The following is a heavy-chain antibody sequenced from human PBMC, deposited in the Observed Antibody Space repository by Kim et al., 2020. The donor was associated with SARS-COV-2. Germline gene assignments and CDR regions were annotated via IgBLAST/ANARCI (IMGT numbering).Heavy chain of an antibody. CDR2: ISSSSSYI. CDR3: ARDHRVSCSSTSCYTAYYYYMDV. CDR1: GFTFSSYS. V-gene: IGHV3-21*01. J-gene: IGHJ6*03. D-gene: IGHD2-2*02. Sequence: GGSLRLSCAASGFTFSSYSMNWVRQAPGKGLEWVSSISSSSSYIYYADSVKGRFTISRDNAKNSLYLQMNSLRAEDTAVYYCARDHRVSCSSTSCYTAYYYYMDVWGKGTTVTVSS.